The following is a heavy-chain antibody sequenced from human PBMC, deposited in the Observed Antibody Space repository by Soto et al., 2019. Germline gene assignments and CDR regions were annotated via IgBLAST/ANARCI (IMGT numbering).Heavy chain of an antibody. V-gene: IGHV4-39*01. CDR3: VRPDSSSWYIFDY. CDR2: IYYSGST. Sequence: QLQLQESGPGLVKPSETLSLTCTVSGGSISSSSYYWGWIRQPPGKGLEWIGSIYYSGSTYYNPSLKSRVTISVDTSKNQFSLKLSSVTAADTAVYYCVRPDSSSWYIFDYWGQGTLVTVSS. D-gene: IGHD6-13*01. CDR1: GGSISSSSYY. J-gene: IGHJ4*02.